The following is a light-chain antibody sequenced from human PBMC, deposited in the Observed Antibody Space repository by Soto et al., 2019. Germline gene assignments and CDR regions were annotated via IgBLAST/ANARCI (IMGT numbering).Light chain of an antibody. Sequence: QSALTRPRSVSGSPGQSVTMSCTGTRSEVGGYNYVSWYQKLPGKAPKLMIYDVSKRPSGVPDRFSGSKSGNTASLTISGLQAEDEADYYCCSFAGGYTFVFGSGTKVTVL. CDR1: RSEVGGYNY. CDR3: CSFAGGYTFV. CDR2: DVS. V-gene: IGLV2-11*01. J-gene: IGLJ1*01.